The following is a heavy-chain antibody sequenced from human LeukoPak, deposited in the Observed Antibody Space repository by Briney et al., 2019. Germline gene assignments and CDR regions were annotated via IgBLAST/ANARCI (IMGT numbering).Heavy chain of an antibody. Sequence: ASVKVSCKASGYTLTDYYMHWVRQAPGQGLEWMGRINPNSGGTNYAQKFQGRVTMTRDTSISTVYLELSRLSSDGTAVYYCARVGYYESSGYYEYWGQGTLVTVSS. V-gene: IGHV1-2*06. CDR1: GYTLTDYY. J-gene: IGHJ4*02. CDR2: INPNSGGT. D-gene: IGHD3-22*01. CDR3: ARVGYYESSGYYEY.